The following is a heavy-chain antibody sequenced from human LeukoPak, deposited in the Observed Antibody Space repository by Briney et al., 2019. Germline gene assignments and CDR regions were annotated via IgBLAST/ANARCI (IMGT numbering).Heavy chain of an antibody. D-gene: IGHD3-10*01. CDR3: ARGYGSGSYFTLGY. J-gene: IGHJ4*02. V-gene: IGHV3-7*01. Sequence: GGSLRLSCAASGFTFSDYWMTWVRQAPGKGLEWVAHIKQDGSEKYYVDSIKGRFTISRDNAKNLVYLQMNSLRAEDTAVYYCARGYGSGSYFTLGYWGQGTLVTVSS. CDR2: IKQDGSEK. CDR1: GFTFSDYW.